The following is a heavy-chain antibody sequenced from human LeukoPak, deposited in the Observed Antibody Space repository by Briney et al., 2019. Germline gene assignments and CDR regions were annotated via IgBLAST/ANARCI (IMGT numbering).Heavy chain of an antibody. V-gene: IGHV3-23*01. Sequence: GESLRLSCAASGFTFSSYAMSWVRQAPGKGLEWVSGISSGGGTYYADSVKGRFTISRDNSKNTLYLQMNNLRAEDTAVYYCAKDGYSNSRYDWFDPWGQGTLVTVSS. CDR1: GFTFSSYA. CDR2: ISSGGGT. D-gene: IGHD6-13*01. J-gene: IGHJ5*02. CDR3: AKDGYSNSRYDWFDP.